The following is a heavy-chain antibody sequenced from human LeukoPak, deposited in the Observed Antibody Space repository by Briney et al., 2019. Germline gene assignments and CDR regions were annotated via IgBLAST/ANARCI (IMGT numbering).Heavy chain of an antibody. CDR1: GFTFSSYN. CDR3: AKDSTSLWELLDY. J-gene: IGHJ4*02. D-gene: IGHD1-26*01. CDR2: ISSTSSYI. Sequence: GGSLRLSCAASGFTFSSYNMNWVRQAPGKGLEWVSSISSTSSYINYADSVKGRFTISRDKAKNSLYLQMNSLRAEDTAVYYCAKDSTSLWELLDYWGQGTLVTVSS. V-gene: IGHV3-21*01.